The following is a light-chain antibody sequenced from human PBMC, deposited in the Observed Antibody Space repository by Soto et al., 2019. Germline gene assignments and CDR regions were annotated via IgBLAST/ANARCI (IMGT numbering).Light chain of an antibody. CDR1: QSLVYSDGNTY. J-gene: IGKJ2*01. V-gene: IGKV2-30*01. CDR3: MQGTHRPPYT. CDR2: KVS. Sequence: EVVLTQSPLSLPVTLGQSASISCRSRQSLVYSDGNTYLSWFHQRPGQSPRRLIYKVSVRDPGVPDRFSGSGSGTGFTLRISRVEAEEVGRSYCMQGTHRPPYTFGQGTKLEIQ.